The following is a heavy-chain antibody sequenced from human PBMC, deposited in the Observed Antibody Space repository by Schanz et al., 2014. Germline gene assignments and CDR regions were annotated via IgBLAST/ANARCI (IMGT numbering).Heavy chain of an antibody. CDR2: IYPDGST. CDR3: ARGLIVGDGQHFYFSYGLDV. CDR1: GFTVSSNY. D-gene: IGHD1-26*01. Sequence: EVQLLESGGGLVQPGGSLRLSCAASGFTVSSNYMSWVRQAPGKGLEWVSIIYPDGSTNYGDSMKGRFTVSRDEWKNTLYLQMNSLRAEDSAVYYCARGLIVGDGQHFYFSYGLDVWGQGTTVTVSS. V-gene: IGHV3-66*01. J-gene: IGHJ6*02.